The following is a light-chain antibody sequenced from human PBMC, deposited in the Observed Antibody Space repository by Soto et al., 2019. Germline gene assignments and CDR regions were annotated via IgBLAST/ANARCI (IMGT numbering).Light chain of an antibody. CDR1: SGHSSYA. Sequence: QSVLTQSPSASASLGASVKITCTLSSGHSSYAIAWHQQQSEKGPRYLMKLNSDGSHSKGDGIPDRFSGSSSGAERYLTISSLQSEDEADYYCQTWGTGIGVFGGGTQLTVL. CDR3: QTWGTGIGV. J-gene: IGLJ2*01. V-gene: IGLV4-69*01. CDR2: LNSDGSH.